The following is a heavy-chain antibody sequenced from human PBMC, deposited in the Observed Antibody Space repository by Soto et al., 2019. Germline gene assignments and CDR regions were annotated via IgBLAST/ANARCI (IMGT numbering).Heavy chain of an antibody. V-gene: IGHV1-2*04. CDR2: INPNSGGT. Sequence: EASVKVSCKASGYTFTGYYMHWVRQAPGQGLEWMGWINPNSGGTNYAQKFQGWVTMTRDTSISTAYMELSRLRSDDTAVYYCARGDDYYDSSGNGDAFDIWGQGTMVTVSS. CDR1: GYTFTGYY. J-gene: IGHJ3*02. CDR3: ARGDDYYDSSGNGDAFDI. D-gene: IGHD3-22*01.